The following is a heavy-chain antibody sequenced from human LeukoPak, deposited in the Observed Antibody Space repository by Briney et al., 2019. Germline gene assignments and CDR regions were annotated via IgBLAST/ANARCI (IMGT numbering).Heavy chain of an antibody. Sequence: SETLSLTCTVSGGSISSSSYYWGWIRQPPGKGLEWIGSIYYSGSTYYNPSLRSRVTISVDTSKNQFSLKLSPVTAADTAVYYCARPAHVATAMGPFDYWGQGTLVTVSS. CDR3: ARPAHVATAMGPFDY. J-gene: IGHJ4*02. V-gene: IGHV4-39*01. D-gene: IGHD5-18*01. CDR2: IYYSGST. CDR1: GGSISSSSYY.